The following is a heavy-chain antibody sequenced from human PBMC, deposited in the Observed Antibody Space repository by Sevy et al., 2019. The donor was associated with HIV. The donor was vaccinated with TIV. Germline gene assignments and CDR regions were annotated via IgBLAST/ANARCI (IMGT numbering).Heavy chain of an antibody. CDR2: IRSKGNNYAT. D-gene: IGHD3-22*01. CDR3: TRLGVPDGYYDSSGSLEH. Sequence: GGSLRLSCAASGFTFSGSAILWVRQTPGKGLEWVGRIRSKGNNYATTYAASVKGRFTISRDDSKNTAYLQMNSLKTEDTAVYYCTRLGVPDGYYDSSGSLEHWGQGTLVTVSS. J-gene: IGHJ4*02. V-gene: IGHV3-73*01. CDR1: GFTFSGSA.